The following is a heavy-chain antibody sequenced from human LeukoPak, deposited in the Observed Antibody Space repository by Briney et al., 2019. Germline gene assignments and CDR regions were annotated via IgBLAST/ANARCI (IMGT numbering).Heavy chain of an antibody. J-gene: IGHJ4*02. Sequence: GGSLGLSCAVSGFTVSSNYMSWVRQAPGKGLEWVSVIYSGGSTYYADSVKGRFTISRDNSKNTLYLQMNSLRAEDTAVYYCARDRGRVAGEYFDYWGQGTLVTVSS. CDR2: IYSGGST. CDR3: ARDRGRVAGEYFDY. V-gene: IGHV3-66*01. D-gene: IGHD6-19*01. CDR1: GFTVSSNY.